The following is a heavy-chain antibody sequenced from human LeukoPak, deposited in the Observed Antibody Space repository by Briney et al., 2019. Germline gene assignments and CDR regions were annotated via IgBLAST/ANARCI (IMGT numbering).Heavy chain of an antibody. J-gene: IGHJ4*02. CDR1: GFTFSSYA. CDR2: ISGSGGST. Sequence: GGSLRLPCAASGFTFSSYAMSWVRQAPGKGLEWVSAISGSGGSTYYADSVKGRFTISRDNAKNSLYLQMNSLRAEDTAVYYCARDQDYYGSGSLDYWGQGTLVTVSS. CDR3: ARDQDYYGSGSLDY. D-gene: IGHD3-10*01. V-gene: IGHV3-23*01.